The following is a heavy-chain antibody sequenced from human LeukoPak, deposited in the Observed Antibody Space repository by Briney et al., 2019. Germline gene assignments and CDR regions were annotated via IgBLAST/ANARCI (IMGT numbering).Heavy chain of an antibody. J-gene: IGHJ3*02. V-gene: IGHV5-51*01. Sequence: GESLKISCRASGYSFSTYWVGWVRQMPGKGLEWMGIMYPGDSDTRYSPSFQGQFTISADKSISTAYLQWSSPKASDTAMYYCARRDGYNMGAFDIWGQGTMVTVSS. D-gene: IGHD5-24*01. CDR1: GYSFSTYW. CDR3: ARRDGYNMGAFDI. CDR2: MYPGDSDT.